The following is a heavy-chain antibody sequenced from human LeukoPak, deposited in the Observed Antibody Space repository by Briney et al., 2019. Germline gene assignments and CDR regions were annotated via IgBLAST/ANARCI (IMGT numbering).Heavy chain of an antibody. D-gene: IGHD3-22*01. J-gene: IGHJ4*02. Sequence: GGSLRLSCAASGFTFSSFNMNWVRQAPGKGLEWVSYISSSGSTIYYADSVKGRFTISRDNAKNSLYLQMNSLRAEDTAVYYCARAGYYDSRRYFFDYWGQGTLVTVSS. V-gene: IGHV3-48*04. CDR2: ISSSGSTI. CDR3: ARAGYYDSRRYFFDY. CDR1: GFTFSSFN.